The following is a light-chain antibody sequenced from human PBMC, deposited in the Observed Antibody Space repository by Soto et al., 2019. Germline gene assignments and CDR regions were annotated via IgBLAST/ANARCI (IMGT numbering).Light chain of an antibody. V-gene: IGLV1-40*01. CDR1: SSNIGAGYD. CDR2: GNS. CDR3: YFYASSVGGVV. Sequence: QSVLTQPPSVSGAPGQRVTISCTGSSSNIGAGYDVHWYQQLPGTAPKLLIYGNSNRPSGVPDRFSGSKSGTSAPLAITGLPAEEEADYYCYFYASSVGGVVFGTGTKLTVL. J-gene: IGLJ1*01.